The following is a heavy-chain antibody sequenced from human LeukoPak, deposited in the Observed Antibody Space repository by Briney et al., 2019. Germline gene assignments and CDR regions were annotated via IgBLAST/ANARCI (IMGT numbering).Heavy chain of an antibody. V-gene: IGHV4-39*01. CDR1: GGSISSGSYY. Sequence: KSSETLSLTCTVSGGSISSGSYYWGWIRQPPGKGLEWIGSIYYSGSTYYNPSLKSRVTISVDTSKNQFSLKLSSVTAADTAVYYCARHSSQFSFSSSWYYWFDPWGQGTLVTVSS. CDR2: IYYSGST. CDR3: ARHSSQFSFSSSWYYWFDP. D-gene: IGHD6-13*01. J-gene: IGHJ5*02.